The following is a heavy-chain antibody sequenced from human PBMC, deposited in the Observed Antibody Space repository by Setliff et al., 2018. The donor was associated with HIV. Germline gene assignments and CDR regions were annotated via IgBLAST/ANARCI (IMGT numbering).Heavy chain of an antibody. V-gene: IGHV4-39*01. J-gene: IGHJ4*02. CDR1: GGSISSSSYY. CDR3: ARLSSIAVAGGYYFDF. CDR2: IYHSGGT. Sequence: PSETLSLTCTVSGGSISSSSYYWGWIRQPPGKGLEWIGNIYHSGGTYYSPSLNSRVTVSVDTPRNQFSLKLSSVTAADTAVYYCARLSSIAVAGGYYFDFWGQGTLVTVSS. D-gene: IGHD6-19*01.